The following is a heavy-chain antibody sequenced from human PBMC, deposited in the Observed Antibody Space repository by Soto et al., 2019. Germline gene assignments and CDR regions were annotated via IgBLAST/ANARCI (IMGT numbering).Heavy chain of an antibody. Sequence: GGSLRLSCAASGFTFDDYAMHWVRQAPGKGLEWVSLISGDGGSTYYADSVKGRFTISRDNSKNSLYLQMNSLRTEDTALYYCAKDKGEGGSQSFDPWGQGTLVTVSS. D-gene: IGHD3-16*01. V-gene: IGHV3-43*02. CDR2: ISGDGGST. J-gene: IGHJ5*02. CDR1: GFTFDDYA. CDR3: AKDKGEGGSQSFDP.